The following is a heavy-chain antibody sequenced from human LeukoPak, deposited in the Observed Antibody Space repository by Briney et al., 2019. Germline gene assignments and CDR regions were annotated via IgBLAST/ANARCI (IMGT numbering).Heavy chain of an antibody. Sequence: ASVKVSCKASGGTFSSYAVSWVRQAPGQGLEWMGGIIPIFGTANYAQKFQGRVTITADESTSTAYMELSSLRSEDTAVYYCAREWRFQGSGSYYTPYYYMDVWGKGTRSPSP. J-gene: IGHJ6*03. CDR3: AREWRFQGSGSYYTPYYYMDV. CDR2: IIPIFGTA. CDR1: GGTFSSYA. V-gene: IGHV1-69*01. D-gene: IGHD3-10*01.